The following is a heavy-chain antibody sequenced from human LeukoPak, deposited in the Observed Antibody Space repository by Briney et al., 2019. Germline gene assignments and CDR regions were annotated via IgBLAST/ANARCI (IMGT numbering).Heavy chain of an antibody. J-gene: IGHJ1*01. V-gene: IGHV4-34*01. D-gene: IGHD2-15*01. CDR1: GGSFSGYY. CDR2: INHSGST. Sequence: SETLSLTCAVYGGSFSGYYWSWIRQPPGKGLEWIGEINHSGSTNYNPSLKSRVTISVDTSKNQFSLKLSSVTAADTAVYYCVRGSDRRRYFQHWGQGTLVTVSS. CDR3: VRGSDRRRYFQH.